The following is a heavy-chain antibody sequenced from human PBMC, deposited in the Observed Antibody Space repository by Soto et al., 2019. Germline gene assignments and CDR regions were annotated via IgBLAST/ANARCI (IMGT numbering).Heavy chain of an antibody. CDR2: ISAYNGDT. V-gene: IGHV1-18*04. D-gene: IGHD3-9*01. CDR1: GYTFKNYG. CDR3: VLGGLETGYYRDMDY. Sequence: QDHLVQSGGEVKKPGASAKVSCKASGYTFKNYGINWVRQAPGRVLEWVAWISAYNGDTSYAQHLQGRVTVTTETLTNTAYMELRSLRPDDTAVYFCVLGGLETGYYRDMDYWGQGTLVSVSS. J-gene: IGHJ4*02.